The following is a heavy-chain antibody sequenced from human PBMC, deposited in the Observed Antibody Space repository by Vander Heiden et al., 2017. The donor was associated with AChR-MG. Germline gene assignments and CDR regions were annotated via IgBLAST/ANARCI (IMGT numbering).Heavy chain of an antibody. Sequence: QVQLVQSGAEVKKPGSSVKVSCKASGGTFSSYAISWVRQAPGQGLEWMGGIIPIFGTANYAQKFQGRVTITADESTSTAYMELSSLRSEDTAVYYCARAPFEYSSSWGVYYYYYYMDVWGEGPTVTVSS. J-gene: IGHJ6*03. D-gene: IGHD6-6*01. CDR2: IIPIFGTA. CDR3: ARAPFEYSSSWGVYYYYYYMDV. CDR1: GGTFSSYA. V-gene: IGHV1-69*01.